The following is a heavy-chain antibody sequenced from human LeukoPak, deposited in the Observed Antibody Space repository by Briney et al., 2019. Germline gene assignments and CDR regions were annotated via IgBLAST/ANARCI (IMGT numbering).Heavy chain of an antibody. Sequence: GRSLRLSCAASGFTFSNYGMHWVRQAPGKGLEWVAVISYDGSNKYYADSVKGRFTISRDNSKNTLYLQMNSLRAEDTAVYYCAKAQKYSSGPTDYWGQGTLVTVSS. CDR3: AKAQKYSSGPTDY. CDR1: GFTFSNYG. CDR2: ISYDGSNK. J-gene: IGHJ4*02. D-gene: IGHD6-19*01. V-gene: IGHV3-30*18.